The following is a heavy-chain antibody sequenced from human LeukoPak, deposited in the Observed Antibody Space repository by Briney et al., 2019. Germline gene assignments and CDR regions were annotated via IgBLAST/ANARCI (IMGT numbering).Heavy chain of an antibody. Sequence: PGGSLRLSCAASGFTFSSYAMSWVRQAPGKGLEWVSAISGGGGSTYYADSVKGRFTISRDNSKNTLYLQMNSLRAEDTTVYYCAKSHAWDFWSGGSGDYYYYYMDVWGKGTTVTVSS. V-gene: IGHV3-23*01. CDR3: AKSHAWDFWSGGSGDYYYYYMDV. J-gene: IGHJ6*03. CDR2: ISGGGGST. CDR1: GFTFSSYA. D-gene: IGHD3-3*01.